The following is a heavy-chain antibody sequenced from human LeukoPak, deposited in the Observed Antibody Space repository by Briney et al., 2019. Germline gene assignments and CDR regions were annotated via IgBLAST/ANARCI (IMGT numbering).Heavy chain of an antibody. V-gene: IGHV3-23*01. CDR1: GFTFSSYA. CDR2: ISGNGGST. J-gene: IGHJ6*03. CDR3: AKAVIAASHYYYYMDV. Sequence: GGSLRLSCAASGFTFSSYAMSWVRQAPGKGLEWVSAISGNGGSTYYADSVKGRFTISRDNSKNTLYLQMNSLRAEDTAVYYCAKAVIAASHYYYYMDVWGKGTTVTVSS. D-gene: IGHD6-6*01.